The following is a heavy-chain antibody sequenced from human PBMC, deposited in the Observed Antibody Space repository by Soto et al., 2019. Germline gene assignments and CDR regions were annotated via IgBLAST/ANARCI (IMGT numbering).Heavy chain of an antibody. CDR3: ARDRGAGAGTRYYYGMDG. J-gene: IGHJ6*02. V-gene: IGHV3-33*01. CDR1: GFTFSSYG. D-gene: IGHD6-13*01. CDR2: IWYDGTNK. Sequence: QVQLVESGGGVVQPGRSLRLSCAASGFTFSSYGMHWVRQAPGKGLEWVAVIWYDGTNKYYADSVKGRFTISRDNSKNTLYLQMNSLSAADTAVYYCARDRGAGAGTRYYYGMDGWGQGTTVTVSS.